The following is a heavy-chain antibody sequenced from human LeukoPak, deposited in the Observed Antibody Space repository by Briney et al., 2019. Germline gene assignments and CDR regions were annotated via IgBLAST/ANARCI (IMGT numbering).Heavy chain of an antibody. CDR2: INPSGGST. V-gene: IGHV1-46*01. J-gene: IGHJ4*02. CDR1: GYTFTSYY. Sequence: ASVKVSCKASGYTFTSYYMHWVRQAPGQGLEGMGIINPSGGSTSYAQKFQGRVTITRDTSTSTVYMELSSLRSDDTAVCFCARAVVGATRGIDYWGQGTLVTVSS. CDR3: ARAVVGATRGIDY. D-gene: IGHD1-26*01.